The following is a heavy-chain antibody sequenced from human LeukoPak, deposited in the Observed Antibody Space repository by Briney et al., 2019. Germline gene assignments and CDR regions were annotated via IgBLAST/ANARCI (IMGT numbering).Heavy chain of an antibody. CDR1: GASMKNSF. J-gene: IGHJ4*02. D-gene: IGHD3-16*01. CDR2: ISDSGNT. V-gene: IGHV4-59*01. Sequence: SSETLSLTCSVSGASMKNSFWSWIRQPPGKGLEWIGYISDSGNTNYNPSLKSRVTFSIDTSKGQFYLNLRSVTAADTALYFCARNRFYLTGAYYFDHLGQGTLVTVSS. CDR3: ARNRFYLTGAYYFDH.